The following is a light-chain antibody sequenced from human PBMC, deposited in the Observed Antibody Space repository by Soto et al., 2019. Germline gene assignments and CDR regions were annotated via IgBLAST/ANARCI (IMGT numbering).Light chain of an antibody. V-gene: IGLV2-14*01. CDR2: DVS. CDR3: GSYTSSSSLLYV. CDR1: SSDVGGYNY. Sequence: QPSLTQPASVSGSPGQSITISCTGTSSDVGGYNYVSWYQQHPGKAPKLMIYDVSNRPSGVSNRFSGSKSGNTASLTISGLQAEDEADYCCGSYTSSSSLLYVFGTGTKATGL. J-gene: IGLJ1*01.